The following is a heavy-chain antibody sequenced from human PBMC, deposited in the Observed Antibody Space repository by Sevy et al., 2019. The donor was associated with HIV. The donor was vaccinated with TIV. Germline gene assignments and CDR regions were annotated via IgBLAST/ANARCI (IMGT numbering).Heavy chain of an antibody. D-gene: IGHD2-15*01. J-gene: IGHJ4*02. CDR3: AKAQKAHGGNAGFDY. CDR2: ISGSGGST. CDR1: GFTFSSYA. V-gene: IGHV3-23*01. Sequence: GGSLRLSCAASGFTFSSYAMSWVRQAPGKGLEWVSAISGSGGSTYYADSVKGRFTISRDNSKNTLYLQMNSLRAEDTAVYYCAKAQKAHGGNAGFDYWGQGTLVTVSS.